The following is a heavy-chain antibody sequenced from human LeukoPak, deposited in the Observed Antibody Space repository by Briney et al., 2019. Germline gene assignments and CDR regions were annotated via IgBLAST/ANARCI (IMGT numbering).Heavy chain of an antibody. Sequence: PGGSLRLSCAASGFTFSSYGMSWVRQAPGEGLVWVSRIDPDGSTTNYADSVKGRFTTSRDNAKNTLYLQMNSLRAEDTALYYCTRVQAGRAGLMDVWGRGTTVTVSS. J-gene: IGHJ6*02. CDR1: GFTFSSYG. CDR3: TRVQAGRAGLMDV. D-gene: IGHD6-13*01. CDR2: IDPDGSTT. V-gene: IGHV3-74*01.